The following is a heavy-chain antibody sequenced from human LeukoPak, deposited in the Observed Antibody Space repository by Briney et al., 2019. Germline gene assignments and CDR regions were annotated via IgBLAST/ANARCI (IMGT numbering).Heavy chain of an antibody. V-gene: IGHV1-69*06. J-gene: IGHJ3*02. CDR1: GGTFSSYA. Sequence: ASVKVSCKASGGTFSSYAISWVRQAPGQGLEWMGGIIPIFGTANCAQKFQGRVTITADKSTSTAYMELSSLRSEDTAVYYCARVMEGYDILTGTNYDAFDIWGQGTMVTVSS. CDR3: ARVMEGYDILTGTNYDAFDI. CDR2: IIPIFGTA. D-gene: IGHD3-9*01.